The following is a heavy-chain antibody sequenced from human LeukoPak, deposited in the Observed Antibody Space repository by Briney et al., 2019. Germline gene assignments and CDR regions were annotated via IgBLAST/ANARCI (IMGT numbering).Heavy chain of an antibody. Sequence: GGSLRLSCAASGFTFSSYSMNWVRQAPGKGLEWVSSISSSSHIYYADSVKGRFTISRDNAKNSLYLQMNSLRAEDTAVYSCAKRGAGYYFDYWGQGTLVTVSS. D-gene: IGHD6-19*01. V-gene: IGHV3-21*01. CDR1: GFTFSSYS. J-gene: IGHJ4*02. CDR3: AKRGAGYYFDY. CDR2: ISSSSHI.